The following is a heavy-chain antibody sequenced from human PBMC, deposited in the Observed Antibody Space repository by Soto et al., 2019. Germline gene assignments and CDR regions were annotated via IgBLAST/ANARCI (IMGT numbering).Heavy chain of an antibody. CDR2: IFHDGTA. Sequence: SETLSLTCAVSGVSTSSGNWWTWVRQSPQRGLEYIGEIFHDGTANYYPSFERRVAISVDTSKNQFSLKLTSVTAADTAIYFCARLVYDTRLNYMYFDFWGQGTLVTVS. CDR1: GVSTSSGNW. D-gene: IGHD3-10*01. V-gene: IGHV4-4*02. J-gene: IGHJ4*02. CDR3: ARLVYDTRLNYMYFDF.